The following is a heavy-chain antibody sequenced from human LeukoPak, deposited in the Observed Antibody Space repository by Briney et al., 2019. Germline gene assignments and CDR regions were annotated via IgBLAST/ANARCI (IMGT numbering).Heavy chain of an antibody. D-gene: IGHD3-10*01. V-gene: IGHV4-59*12. J-gene: IGHJ4*02. Sequence: PGGSLRLSCAASGFTFSSYWMSCVRQAPGEGLEWSGYIYYSGSTYYNPSLKSRVTISVDTSKNQFSLKLSSVTAADTAVYYCAREAITMVRGVKDWGQGTLVTVSS. CDR2: IYYSGST. CDR1: GFTFSSYW. CDR3: AREAITMVRGVKD.